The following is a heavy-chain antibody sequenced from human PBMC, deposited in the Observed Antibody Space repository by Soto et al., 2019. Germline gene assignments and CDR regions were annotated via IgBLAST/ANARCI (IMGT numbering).Heavy chain of an antibody. CDR2: INAGNGNT. CDR1: GYTFTSYA. D-gene: IGHD5-12*01. Sequence: QVQLVQSGAEVKKPGASVKVSCKASGYTFTSYAMHWVRQAPGQRLEWMGWINAGNGNTKYSQKFQGRVTITRDTSASTAYMELSSLRSEDTAVYYCARDGRDGACYNYAVDAFDIWGQGTMVTVSS. CDR3: ARDGRDGACYNYAVDAFDI. J-gene: IGHJ3*02. V-gene: IGHV1-3*01.